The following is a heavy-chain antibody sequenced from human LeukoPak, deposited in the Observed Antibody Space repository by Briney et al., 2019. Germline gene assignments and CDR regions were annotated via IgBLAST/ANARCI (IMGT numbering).Heavy chain of an antibody. D-gene: IGHD1-20*01. J-gene: IGHJ4*02. CDR1: GFTFSSYG. CDR3: AKDHNWRFDY. V-gene: IGHV3-30*18. Sequence: PGRSLRLSCAASGFTFSSYGMHWVRQAPGKGLEWVAVISYDGSNKYYADSVKGRFTISRDNSKNTLYLQMNSLRAEDTAVYYCAKDHNWRFDYWGQGTLVTVSS. CDR2: ISYDGSNK.